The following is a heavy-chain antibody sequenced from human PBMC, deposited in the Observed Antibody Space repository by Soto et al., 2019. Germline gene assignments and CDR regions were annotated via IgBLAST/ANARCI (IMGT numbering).Heavy chain of an antibody. D-gene: IGHD6-6*01. CDR3: ARGVGGSSSRLGSYFDY. CDR2: INHSGST. Sequence: QVQLQQWGAGLLKPSETLSLTCAVYGGSFSGYYWSWIRQPPGKGLEWIGEINHSGSTNYNPSLKSRVTISVDTSKNQFSLKLSSVTAADTAVYYCARGVGGSSSRLGSYFDYWGQGTLVTVSS. CDR1: GGSFSGYY. V-gene: IGHV4-34*01. J-gene: IGHJ4*02.